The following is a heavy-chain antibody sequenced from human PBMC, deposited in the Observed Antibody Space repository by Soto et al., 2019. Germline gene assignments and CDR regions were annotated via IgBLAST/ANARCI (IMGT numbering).Heavy chain of an antibody. J-gene: IGHJ4*02. CDR1: GFTFSSYG. Sequence: QVQLVESGGGVVQPGRSLRLSCAASGFTFSSYGMHWVRQAPGKGLEWVAVIWYDGSNKYYADSVKGRFTISRDNSKNTLYLQMNSLRAEDTAVYYCASGIAVAFDYWGQGTLVTVSS. CDR2: IWYDGSNK. CDR3: ASGIAVAFDY. D-gene: IGHD6-19*01. V-gene: IGHV3-33*01.